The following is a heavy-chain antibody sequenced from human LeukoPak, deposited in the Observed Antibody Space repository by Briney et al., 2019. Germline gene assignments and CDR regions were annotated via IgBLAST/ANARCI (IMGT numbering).Heavy chain of an antibody. V-gene: IGHV1-2*02. Sequence: GGPVKVSCKASGYTFTGYYMHWVRQAPGQGLEWMGWINPNSGGTNYAQKFQGRVTMTRDTSISTAYMELSRLRSDDTAVYYCARNFGDSSGYLNPAHFDYWGQGTLVTVSS. CDR3: ARNFGDSSGYLNPAHFDY. CDR2: INPNSGGT. J-gene: IGHJ4*02. D-gene: IGHD3-22*01. CDR1: GYTFTGYY.